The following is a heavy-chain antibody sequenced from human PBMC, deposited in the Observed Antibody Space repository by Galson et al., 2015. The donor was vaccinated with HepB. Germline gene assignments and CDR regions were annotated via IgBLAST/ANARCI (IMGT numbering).Heavy chain of an antibody. D-gene: IGHD5-12*01. J-gene: IGHJ6*02. CDR3: ARVRVSGYEIDYYYYGMNV. CDR2: IWYDGSNK. CDR1: GFTFSSYG. V-gene: IGHV3-33*08. Sequence: SLRLSCAASGFTFSSYGMHWVRQAPGKGLEWVAVIWYDGSNKYYADSVKGRFTISRDNSKNTLYLQMSSLRAEDTAVYYCARVRVSGYEIDYYYYGMNVWGQGTMVTVSS.